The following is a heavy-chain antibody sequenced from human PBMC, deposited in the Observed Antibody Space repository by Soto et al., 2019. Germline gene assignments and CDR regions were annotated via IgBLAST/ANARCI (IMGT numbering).Heavy chain of an antibody. CDR3: GRDWVWFGAHPIDN. CDR1: WLTFSNYG. D-gene: IGHD3-10*01. CDR2: ISYDGSIE. J-gene: IGHJ4*02. Sequence: GGSLRLSWAASWLTFSNYGMHRVRQAPGKGLDWVAVISYDGSIEYYSESVKGRFTMSRDNSENTVYLQMNSLRTEDTAVYFCGRDWVWFGAHPIDNWGQGTLVTVSS. V-gene: IGHV3-30*03.